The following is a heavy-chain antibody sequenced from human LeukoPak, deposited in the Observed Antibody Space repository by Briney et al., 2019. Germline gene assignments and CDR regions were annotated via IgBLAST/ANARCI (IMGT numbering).Heavy chain of an antibody. V-gene: IGHV3-7*01. D-gene: IGHD2-15*01. J-gene: IGHJ3*02. CDR3: ARHRNGGSQDDAFDI. Sequence: GGSLRLSCAASGFTVSRNYVTWVRQAPGKGLEWVADIKQDGSEKYYVDSVKGRFTISRQNAKNSLFLQMNSLRAEDTAVYHCARHRNGGSQDDAFDIWGQGTMVTVSS. CDR1: GFTVSRNY. CDR2: IKQDGSEK.